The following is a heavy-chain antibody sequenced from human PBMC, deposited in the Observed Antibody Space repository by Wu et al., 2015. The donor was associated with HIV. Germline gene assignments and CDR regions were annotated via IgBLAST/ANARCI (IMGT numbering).Heavy chain of an antibody. D-gene: IGHD2-2*01. CDR2: INPSSGST. CDR3: ARVYSSTWYDFFDY. V-gene: IGHV1-46*01. CDR1: GYTFTSYY. J-gene: IGHJ4*02. Sequence: QVQLVQSGAEVKKPGASVKVSCTASGYTFTSYYLHWVRQAPGQGLEWMGIINPSSGSTSFAQKFQGRVTMTRDKSTSTVYMELSSLRSEDTAIYYCARVYSSTWYDFFDYWGQGTTGHRLL.